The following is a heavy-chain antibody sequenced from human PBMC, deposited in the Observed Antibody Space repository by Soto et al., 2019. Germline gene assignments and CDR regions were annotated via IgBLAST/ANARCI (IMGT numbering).Heavy chain of an antibody. CDR2: MSPNSGAT. Sequence: QVQLVQSGAEVTKPGASVKVSCKASAYTFTSYDINWVRQATGQGLEWMGWMSPNSGATGYAQKFRGRVTMTRDTSISTVYMELSNLRSEDTAIYYCARGVDNGVDVWGQGSTVTVSS. J-gene: IGHJ6*02. V-gene: IGHV1-8*01. CDR3: ARGVDNGVDV. CDR1: AYTFTSYD. D-gene: IGHD2-8*01.